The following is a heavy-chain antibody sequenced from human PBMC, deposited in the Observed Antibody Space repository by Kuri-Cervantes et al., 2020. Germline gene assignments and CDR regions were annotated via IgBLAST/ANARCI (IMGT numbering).Heavy chain of an antibody. CDR3: ARGSLYVSGILGCYYYYKDV. CDR2: IYHSGST. V-gene: IGHV4-38-2*01. J-gene: IGHJ6*03. D-gene: IGHD3-10*02. Sequence: SETLSLTCAVSGYSIISGYYWDWIRQPPGKGLEXIGNIYHSGSTYYNPFLKSRVTISVDTYKNQFSLXLSSVTAADTAVYYCARGSLYVSGILGCYYYYKDVWGKGTTVTVSS. CDR1: GYSIISGYY.